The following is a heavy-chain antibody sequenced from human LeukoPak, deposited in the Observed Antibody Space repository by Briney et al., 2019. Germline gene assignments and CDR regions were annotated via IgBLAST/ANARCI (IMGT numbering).Heavy chain of an antibody. D-gene: IGHD2-15*01. CDR2: IYYSGST. V-gene: IGHV4-39*01. J-gene: IGHJ3*02. CDR3: ARLPGGYCSGGSCLYAFDI. Sequence: SETLSLTCTVSGGSISSSSYYWGWIRQPPGKGLEWIGRIYYSGSTYYNPSLKSRVTISVDMSKNQFSLKLSSVTAADTAVYYCARLPGGYCSGGSCLYAFDIWGQGTMVTVSS. CDR1: GGSISSSSYY.